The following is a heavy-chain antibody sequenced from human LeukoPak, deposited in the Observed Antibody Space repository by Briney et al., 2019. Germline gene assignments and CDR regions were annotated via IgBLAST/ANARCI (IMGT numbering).Heavy chain of an antibody. Sequence: PGGSLRLSCAASGFTFSSHAMSWVRQAPGKGLEWVSAISGSGGSTYYADSVKGRFTISRDNSKNTLYLQMNSLRAEDTAVYYCAKDPLDSYYYDSSGYFPNWGQGTLVTVSS. V-gene: IGHV3-23*01. CDR2: ISGSGGST. CDR3: AKDPLDSYYYDSSGYFPN. D-gene: IGHD3-22*01. CDR1: GFTFSSHA. J-gene: IGHJ4*02.